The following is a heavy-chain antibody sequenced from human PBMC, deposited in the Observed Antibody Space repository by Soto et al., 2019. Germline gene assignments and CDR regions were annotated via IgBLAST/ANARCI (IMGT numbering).Heavy chain of an antibody. J-gene: IGHJ5*02. CDR3: ARGGYGSGLNWFDP. CDR2: INHSGST. V-gene: IGHV4-34*01. D-gene: IGHD3-10*01. CDR1: GGSFSGYF. Sequence: ATLSLTCAVYGGSFSGYFWSWIRQPPIKGLDWIGEINHSGSTNYNPSLKSRVTISVDTSKNQFSLKLNSVTAADTAVYYCARGGYGSGLNWFDPWGQGTLVTVSS.